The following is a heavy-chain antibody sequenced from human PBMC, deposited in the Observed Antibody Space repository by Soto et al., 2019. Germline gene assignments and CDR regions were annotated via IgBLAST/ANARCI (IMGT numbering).Heavy chain of an antibody. CDR2: INYSGST. Sequence: PSETLSLTCAVSGGSFSGYYWGWVRQPPGKGLEWVGEINYSGSTNYNPSLKRRVTISVDTSKNQVSLKVTSVTAADTAMYYCARQNYFHALDVWGQGTTVTVSS. CDR1: GGSFSGYY. V-gene: IGHV4-34*01. J-gene: IGHJ6*02. D-gene: IGHD1-7*01. CDR3: ARQNYFHALDV.